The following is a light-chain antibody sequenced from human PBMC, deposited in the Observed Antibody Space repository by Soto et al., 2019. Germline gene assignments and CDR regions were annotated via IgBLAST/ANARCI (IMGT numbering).Light chain of an antibody. CDR2: GAS. J-gene: IGKJ1*01. CDR3: QQRSNWPPT. CDR1: QSISDT. V-gene: IGKV3-11*01. Sequence: EKVLTQSPDNLSLTPGARATLSLRASQSISDTLACYQQKPGQAPRLLIHGASNRATGIPARFSGSGSGTDFTLTISSLEPEDFAVYYCQQRSNWPPTFGQGTNVDIK.